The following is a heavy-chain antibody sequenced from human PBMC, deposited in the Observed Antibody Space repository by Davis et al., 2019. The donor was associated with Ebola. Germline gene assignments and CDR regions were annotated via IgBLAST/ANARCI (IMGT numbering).Heavy chain of an antibody. CDR1: GDTFSYYA. Sequence: AASVKVSCKASGDTFSYYALSWVRQAPGQGLEWMGGIIPIFGTQTYAQRFQDRVTFTADESTGTAFMELRSLRSDDTAVYYCARDRGMIAAAGTVDYWGQGTLVTVSS. V-gene: IGHV1-69*13. J-gene: IGHJ4*02. CDR2: IIPIFGTQ. CDR3: ARDRGMIAAAGTVDY. D-gene: IGHD6-13*01.